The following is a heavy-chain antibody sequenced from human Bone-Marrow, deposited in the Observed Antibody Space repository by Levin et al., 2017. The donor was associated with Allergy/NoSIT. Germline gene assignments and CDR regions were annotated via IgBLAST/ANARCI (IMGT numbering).Heavy chain of an antibody. CDR3: TTVSTAMVTVQIDY. D-gene: IGHD5-18*01. Sequence: AGGSLRLSCAASGFTFSNAWMSWVRQAPGKGLEWVGRIKSKTDGGTTDYAAPVKGRFTISRDDSKNTLYLQMNSLKTEDTAVYYCTTVSTAMVTVQIDYWGQGTLVTVSS. CDR1: GFTFSNAW. J-gene: IGHJ4*02. CDR2: IKSKTDGGTT. V-gene: IGHV3-15*01.